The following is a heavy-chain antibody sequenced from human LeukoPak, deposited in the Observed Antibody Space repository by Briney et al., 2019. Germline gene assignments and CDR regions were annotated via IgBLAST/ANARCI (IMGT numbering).Heavy chain of an antibody. CDR1: GFTFSSYA. CDR2: ISYDGSNK. CDR3: ARAQRGGMTTVTIIDY. J-gene: IGHJ4*02. D-gene: IGHD4-17*01. Sequence: GGSLRLSCAASGFTFSSYAMHWVRQAPGKGLEWVAVISYDGSNKYYADSVKGRYTISRDNSKNTLYLQMNSLRAEDTAVYYCARAQRGGMTTVTIIDYWGQGTLVTVSS. V-gene: IGHV3-30*04.